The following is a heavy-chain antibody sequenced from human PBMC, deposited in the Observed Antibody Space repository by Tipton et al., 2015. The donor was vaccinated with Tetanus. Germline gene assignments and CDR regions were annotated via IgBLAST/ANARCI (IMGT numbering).Heavy chain of an antibody. V-gene: IGHV4-39*07. J-gene: IGHJ5*02. D-gene: IGHD3-16*01. CDR3: ARALKQGANWFDP. Sequence: GLVKPSDTLSLTCTVSGGSISSTSYYWAWIRQPPGKGLEWIGRIYSSGTTNYDPSLRGRVTMSIDTSKNRFSLKLDSVTAADTAIYYCARALKQGANWFDPWGQGTLVTVSS. CDR2: IYSSGTT. CDR1: GGSISSTSYY.